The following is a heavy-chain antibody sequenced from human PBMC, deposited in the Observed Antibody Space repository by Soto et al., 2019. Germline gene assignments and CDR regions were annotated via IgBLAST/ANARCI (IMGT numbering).Heavy chain of an antibody. D-gene: IGHD3-10*01. V-gene: IGHV4-39*07. CDR3: ARGQFSGWFGELLLSRWFDP. J-gene: IGHJ5*02. Sequence: SETLSLTCTVSGGSISSSSYYWGWIRQPPGKGLEWIGSIDYSESTNYNPSLKSRVTISVDTSKNQFSLKLSSVTAADTAVYYCARGQFSGWFGELLLSRWFDPWGQGTLVTVSS. CDR2: IDYSEST. CDR1: GGSISSSSYY.